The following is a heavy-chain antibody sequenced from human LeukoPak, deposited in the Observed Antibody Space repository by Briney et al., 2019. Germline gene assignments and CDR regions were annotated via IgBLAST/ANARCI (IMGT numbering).Heavy chain of an antibody. CDR3: AKDRRDEAYGSGGADYFDY. CDR1: GFTFSTYA. V-gene: IGHV3-23*01. D-gene: IGHD3-10*01. CDR2: ISASGGST. Sequence: GGSLRLSCAASGFTFSTYAMSWVRHVRGKGLEWVAAISASGGSTYYADSVKDRSTISRDNSKTTLNLQMNSLRAEDTAVYYCAKDRRDEAYGSGGADYFDYWGQGTLVTVSS. J-gene: IGHJ4*02.